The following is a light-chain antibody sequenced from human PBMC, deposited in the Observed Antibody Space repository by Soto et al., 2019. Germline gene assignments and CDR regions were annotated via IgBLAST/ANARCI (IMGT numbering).Light chain of an antibody. CDR2: ATS. J-gene: IGKJ1*01. CDR3: QQSYSTPRT. Sequence: DIQITQSPSSLSASVGDRVTITCRASQSITTYLNWYQQKPGKAPKLLIYATSSLQSGVASRFSGSGSGTDFTLTISSLQPEDFATYYCQQSYSTPRTFGQGTKVDNK. CDR1: QSITTY. V-gene: IGKV1-39*01.